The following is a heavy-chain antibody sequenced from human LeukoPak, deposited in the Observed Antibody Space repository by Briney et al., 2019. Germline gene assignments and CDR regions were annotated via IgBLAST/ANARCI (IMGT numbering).Heavy chain of an antibody. CDR3: ARGAHIVGGMDV. CDR2: INHSGST. D-gene: IGHD2-15*01. CDR1: GGSFSGYY. J-gene: IGHJ6*02. V-gene: IGHV4-34*01. Sequence: SETLSHTCAVYGGSFSGYYWSWIRQPPGKGLEWIGEINHSGSTNYNPSLKSRVTISVDTSKNQFSLKLSSVTAADTAVYYCARGAHIVGGMDVWGQGTTVTVSS.